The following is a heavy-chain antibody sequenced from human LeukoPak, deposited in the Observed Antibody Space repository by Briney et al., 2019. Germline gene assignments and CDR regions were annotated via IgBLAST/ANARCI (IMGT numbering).Heavy chain of an antibody. CDR1: GFTFSRYW. CDR2: IKQDGSEK. CDR3: ASDKSYSYDWSDYYVD. V-gene: IGHV3-7*01. J-gene: IGHJ4*02. Sequence: PGGSLRLSCAASGFTFSRYWMSWVRQALGKGLEWVANIKQDGSEKYYVDSVKGRFTISRDNAKNSLYLQMNSLRAEETAVYYCASDKSYSYDWSDYYVDWGQGTVVTVSS. D-gene: IGHD3-22*01.